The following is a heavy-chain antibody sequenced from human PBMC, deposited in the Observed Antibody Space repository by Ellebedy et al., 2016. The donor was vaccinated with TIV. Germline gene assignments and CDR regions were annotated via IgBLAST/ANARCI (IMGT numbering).Heavy chain of an antibody. Sequence: GGSLRLSXEASGFSFSTYGMHWVRQAPGKGLEWVTVIWYDGSKKYYADSVKGRFTISRDNSKNTLYLQMNSLRAEDTAVYYCARDGHTTMADAFDLWGRGTMVTVSS. CDR2: IWYDGSKK. D-gene: IGHD5-18*01. CDR3: ARDGHTTMADAFDL. J-gene: IGHJ3*01. CDR1: GFSFSTYG. V-gene: IGHV3-33*01.